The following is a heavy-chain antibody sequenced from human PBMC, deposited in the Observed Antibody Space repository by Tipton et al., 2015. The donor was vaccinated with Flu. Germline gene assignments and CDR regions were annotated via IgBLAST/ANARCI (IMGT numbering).Heavy chain of an antibody. V-gene: IGHV4-59*12. CDR3: ARDLTIFGVVNMDV. CDR2: IYYSGST. J-gene: IGHJ6*03. D-gene: IGHD3-3*01. CDR1: GGSISSYY. Sequence: TLSLTCTVSGGSISSYYWSWIRQPPGKGLEWIGYIYYSGSTNYNPSLKSRVTISVDTSKNQFSLKLSSVTAADTAVYYCARDLTIFGVVNMDVWGKGTTVTVSS.